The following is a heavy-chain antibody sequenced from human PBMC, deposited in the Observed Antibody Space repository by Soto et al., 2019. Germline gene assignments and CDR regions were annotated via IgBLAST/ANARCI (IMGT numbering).Heavy chain of an antibody. CDR1: GFSLSTSGMC. D-gene: IGHD6-13*01. CDR2: IDWDDNK. V-gene: IGHV2-70*20. CDR3: ARIQQQRGGEVYYYYYGMDV. J-gene: IGHJ6*02. Sequence: SGPTLVKPTQTLTLTCTFSGFSLSTSGMCVSWVRQPPGKALEWLALIDWDDNKYYSTSLKTRLTISKDTSKNQVVLTMTNMDPVDTATYCCARIQQQRGGEVYYYYYGMDVWGQGTTVTVSS.